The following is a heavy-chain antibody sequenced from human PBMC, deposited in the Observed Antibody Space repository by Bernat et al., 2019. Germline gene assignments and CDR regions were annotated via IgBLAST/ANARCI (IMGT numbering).Heavy chain of an antibody. J-gene: IGHJ4*02. CDR3: AKTPRRSWLNFDY. Sequence: EVQLVESGGGLVQPGGSLRLSCAASGFTVSSNYMSWVRQAPGKGLEWVSVIYSGGSTYYADSVKGRFTISRDNSKNTLYLQMNSLRAEDTAVYYCAKTPRRSWLNFDYWGQGTLVTVSS. D-gene: IGHD6-13*01. V-gene: IGHV3-66*01. CDR1: GFTVSSNY. CDR2: IYSGGST.